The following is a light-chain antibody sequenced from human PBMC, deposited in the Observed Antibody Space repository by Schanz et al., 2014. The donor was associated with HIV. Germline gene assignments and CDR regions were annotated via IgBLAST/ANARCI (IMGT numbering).Light chain of an antibody. J-gene: IGKJ2*01. Sequence: EIVLTQSPGTLSLSPGERATLSCRASQSVTSNYLAWYQQKPGQAPRLLIYGASSRASGIPDRFSGSGSGTDFTLSISRLEPEDFAVYYCQQYGSSYTFGQGTELEI. V-gene: IGKV3-20*01. CDR1: QSVTSNY. CDR2: GAS. CDR3: QQYGSSYT.